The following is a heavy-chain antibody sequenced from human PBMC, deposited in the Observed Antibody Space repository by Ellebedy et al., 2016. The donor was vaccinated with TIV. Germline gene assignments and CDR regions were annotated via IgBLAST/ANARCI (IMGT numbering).Heavy chain of an antibody. J-gene: IGHJ4*02. D-gene: IGHD3-10*01. V-gene: IGHV3-30-3*01. CDR2: ISYDGGDE. CDR1: GFTFSTYA. Sequence: GESLKISCAASGFTFSTYAMHWVRLAPGKGLEWVTVISYDGGDEYYADSVKGRFTISRDNSKNTLYLQINSLRAEDTAVYYCARDRETWFGDPTGLDYWGQGTLVTVSS. CDR3: ARDRETWFGDPTGLDY.